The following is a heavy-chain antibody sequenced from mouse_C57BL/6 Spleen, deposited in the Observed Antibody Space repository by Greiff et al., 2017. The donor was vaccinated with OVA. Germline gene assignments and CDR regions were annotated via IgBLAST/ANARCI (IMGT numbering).Heavy chain of an antibody. CDR3: ARDPYFTTVVATRNYYAMDY. CDR2: ISSGSSTI. V-gene: IGHV5-17*01. D-gene: IGHD1-1*01. CDR1: GFTFSDYG. J-gene: IGHJ4*01. Sequence: EVKLVESGGGLVKPGGSLKLSCAASGFTFSDYGMHWVRQAPEKGLEWVAYISSGSSTIYYADTVKGRFTISRDNAKNTLFLQMTSRRSEDTAMYYCARDPYFTTVVATRNYYAMDYWGQGTSVTVSS.